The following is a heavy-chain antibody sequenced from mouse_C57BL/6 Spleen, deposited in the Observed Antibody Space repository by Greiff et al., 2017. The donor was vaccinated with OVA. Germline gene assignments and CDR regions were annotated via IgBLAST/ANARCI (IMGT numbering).Heavy chain of an antibody. Sequence: EVQRVESGGGLVKPGGSLKLSCAASGFTFSDYGMHWVRQAPEKGLEWVAYISSGSSTIYYADTVKGRFTISRDNAKDTLFLQMTSLRSEDTAMYYCAGGGYYYGSRGYAMDYWGQGTSVTVSS. D-gene: IGHD1-1*01. CDR2: ISSGSSTI. V-gene: IGHV5-17*01. CDR1: GFTFSDYG. J-gene: IGHJ4*01. CDR3: AGGGYYYGSRGYAMDY.